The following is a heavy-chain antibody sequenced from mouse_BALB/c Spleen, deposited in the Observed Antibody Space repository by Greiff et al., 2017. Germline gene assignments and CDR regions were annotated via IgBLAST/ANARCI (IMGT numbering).Heavy chain of an antibody. D-gene: IGHD2-4*01. CDR2: INPSNGRT. Sequence: QVQLQQPGAELVQPWASVKLSCKASGYTFTSYWMHWVKQRPGQGLEWIGEINPSNGRTNYNEKFKSKATLTVDKSSSTAYMQLSSLTSEDSAVYYCARGGYDSMDYWGQGTSVTVSS. CDR3: ARGGYDSMDY. J-gene: IGHJ4*01. V-gene: IGHV1S81*02. CDR1: GYTFTSYW.